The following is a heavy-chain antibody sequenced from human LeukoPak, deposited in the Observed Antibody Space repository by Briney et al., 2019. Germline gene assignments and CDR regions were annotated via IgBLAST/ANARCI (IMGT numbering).Heavy chain of an antibody. CDR2: ISGSGGST. CDR1: GFTFSNYA. J-gene: IGHJ4*02. D-gene: IGHD3-3*01. V-gene: IGHV3-23*01. Sequence: TGGSLRLSCAASGFTFSNYAMSWVRQAPGKGLEWVSAISGSGGSTYYADSVKGRFTISRDNSKNTLYLQVNSLRAEDTAVYYCAKQRYDFWSGIDYWGQGTLVTVSS. CDR3: AKQRYDFWSGIDY.